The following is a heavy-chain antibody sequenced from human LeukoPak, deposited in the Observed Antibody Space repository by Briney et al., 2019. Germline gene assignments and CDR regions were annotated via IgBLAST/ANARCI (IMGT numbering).Heavy chain of an antibody. V-gene: IGHV3-30*18. CDR3: AKNTATAMFDY. D-gene: IGHD5-18*01. CDR2: ISYDGSNK. J-gene: IGHJ4*02. Sequence: GGSLRLSCAASGFTFSSYGMHRVRQAPGKGLEWVAVISYDGSNKHYADSVKGRFTISRDNSKNTLYLQMNSLRAEDTAVYYCAKNTATAMFDYWGQGTLVTVSS. CDR1: GFTFSSYG.